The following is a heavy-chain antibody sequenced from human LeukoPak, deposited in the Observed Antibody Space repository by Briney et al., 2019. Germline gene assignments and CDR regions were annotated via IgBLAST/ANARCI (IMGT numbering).Heavy chain of an antibody. CDR2: IYHSGLT. D-gene: IGHD1-1*01. J-gene: IGHJ2*01. Sequence: SETLSLTCTVSGYSISSGYYWGWIRQPPGKGLEWIGSIYHSGLTYYNPSLKSRVTISVDTSKNHFFLNLSSVTAADTAVYYCARDASRTYFDLWGRGTLVTVSS. CDR3: ARDASRTYFDL. V-gene: IGHV4-38-2*02. CDR1: GYSISSGYY.